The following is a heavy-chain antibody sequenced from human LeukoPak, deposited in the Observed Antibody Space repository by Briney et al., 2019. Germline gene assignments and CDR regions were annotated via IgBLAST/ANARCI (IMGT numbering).Heavy chain of an antibody. CDR2: INPNSGGT. CDR3: ARGGGLGYCSSTSCYWFDP. D-gene: IGHD2-2*01. J-gene: IGHJ5*02. Sequence: ASVKVSCKASGYTFTGYYMHWVRQAPGQGLEWMGCINPNSGGTNYAQKFQGRVTMTRDTSISTAYMELSRLRSDDTAVYYCARGGGLGYCSSTSCYWFDPWGQGTLVTVSS. CDR1: GYTFTGYY. V-gene: IGHV1-2*02.